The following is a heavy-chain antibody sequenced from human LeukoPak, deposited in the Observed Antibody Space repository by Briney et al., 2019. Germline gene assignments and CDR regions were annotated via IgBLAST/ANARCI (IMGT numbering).Heavy chain of an antibody. Sequence: NASETLSFTCVVSGGSVSSGGFSWSWIRQPPGKGLEWIGYIYYSGSPYYNPSLKSRVTMSLNTSQNQFSLKLSSVTAADTAVYYCARDDPYDNSGPLWGQGTLVIVSS. V-gene: IGHV4-30-4*07. CDR2: IYYSGSP. CDR1: GGSVSSGGFS. J-gene: IGHJ4*02. D-gene: IGHD3-22*01. CDR3: ARDDPYDNSGPL.